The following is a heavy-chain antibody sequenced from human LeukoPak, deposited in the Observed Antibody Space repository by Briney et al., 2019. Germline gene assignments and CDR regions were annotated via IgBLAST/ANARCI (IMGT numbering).Heavy chain of an antibody. Sequence: SETLSLTCTVSGGSISSYYWSWIRQPAGKGLEWIGRIYTSGSTNYNPSLKSRVTMSVDTSKNQFSLKLSSVTAADTAVYYCARRPVFRGFDAFDIWGQGTMVTVSS. CDR3: ARRPVFRGFDAFDI. CDR2: IYTSGST. J-gene: IGHJ3*02. V-gene: IGHV4-4*07. CDR1: GGSISSYY.